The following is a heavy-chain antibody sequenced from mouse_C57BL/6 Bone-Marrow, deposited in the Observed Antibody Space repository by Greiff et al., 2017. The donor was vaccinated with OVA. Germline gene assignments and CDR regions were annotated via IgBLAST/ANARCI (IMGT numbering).Heavy chain of an antibody. CDR3: ARERGYYGSSVWYFDV. CDR1: GYTFTSYG. CDR2: IYIGNGYT. V-gene: IGHV1-58*01. J-gene: IGHJ1*03. Sequence: EVQLQESGAELVRPGSSVKMSCKTSGYTFTSYGINWVKQRPGQGLEWIGYIYIGNGYTEYNEKFKGKATLTSDTSSSTDYMQLSSLTSEDSAIYDCARERGYYGSSVWYFDVWGKGTTVTVSS. D-gene: IGHD1-1*01.